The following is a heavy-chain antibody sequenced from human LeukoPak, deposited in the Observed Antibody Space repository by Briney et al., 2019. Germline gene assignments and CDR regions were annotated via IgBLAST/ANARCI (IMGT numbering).Heavy chain of an antibody. CDR1: GYTFTGYY. J-gene: IGHJ5*02. CDR2: INPNSGGT. V-gene: IGHV1-2*06. Sequence: ASVKVSCKASGYTFTGYYMHWVRQAPGKGLEWMGRINPNSGGTNYAQKFQGRVTMTRDTSISTAYMELSRLRSDDTAVYYCARDRRVVVAATQENWFDPWGQGILVTVSS. CDR3: ARDRRVVVAATQENWFDP. D-gene: IGHD2-15*01.